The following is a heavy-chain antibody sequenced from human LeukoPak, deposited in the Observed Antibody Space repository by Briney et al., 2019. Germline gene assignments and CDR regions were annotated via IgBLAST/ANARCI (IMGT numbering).Heavy chain of an antibody. J-gene: IGHJ4*02. Sequence: SETLSLTCAVYGGSFSGYYWSWIRQPPGKGLEWIGEINHSGSTNYNPSLKSRVTISVDTSKNQFSLKLSSVTAADTAVYYCASVDAYCGGDCYPYWGQGTLVTVSS. D-gene: IGHD2-21*02. V-gene: IGHV4-34*01. CDR2: INHSGST. CDR3: ASVDAYCGGDCYPY. CDR1: GGSFSGYY.